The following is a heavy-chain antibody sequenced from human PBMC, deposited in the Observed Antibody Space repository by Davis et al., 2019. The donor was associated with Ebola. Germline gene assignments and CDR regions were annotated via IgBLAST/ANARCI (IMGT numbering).Heavy chain of an antibody. CDR2: IYYSGNT. CDR1: GGSISSGGYS. V-gene: IGHV4-30-4*07. CDR3: ARADLYAKGWFDP. Sequence: SETLSLTCAVSGGSISSGGYSWSWIRQPPGKGLEWIGYIYYSGNTYYNPSLKSRITISIDTSKNQFSLKLASVTAADTAMYYCARADLYAKGWFDPWGRGTLVTVSS. D-gene: IGHD2-8*01. J-gene: IGHJ5*02.